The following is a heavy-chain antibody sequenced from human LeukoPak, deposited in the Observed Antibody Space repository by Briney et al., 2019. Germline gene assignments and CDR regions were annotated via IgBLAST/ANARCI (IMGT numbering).Heavy chain of an antibody. Sequence: GGSLRLSCAASGFTFSTSPMSWVRQAPGKGLEWISAISGSDTSTYYAASVTGRFTISRDNSKNTLYLQMNSLRAEDTAVYYCAPGLVMYFAYWGRGTLVTVSS. D-gene: IGHD2-15*01. V-gene: IGHV3-23*01. CDR2: ISGSDTST. J-gene: IGHJ4*02. CDR3: APGLVMYFAY. CDR1: GFTFSTSP.